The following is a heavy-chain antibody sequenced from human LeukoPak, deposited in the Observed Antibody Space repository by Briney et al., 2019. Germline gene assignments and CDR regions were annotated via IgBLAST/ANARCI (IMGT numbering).Heavy chain of an antibody. D-gene: IGHD5-24*01. CDR2: ISPNSGGT. CDR1: GYTFTGYY. V-gene: IGHV1-2*02. J-gene: IGHJ5*02. Sequence: ASVKVSCKASGYTFTGYYMHWVRQAPGQGLEWMGWISPNSGGTKYAQKFQGRVTMTRDTSISTAYMELSRLRSDDTAVYYCARDRRDDYAYNWFDPWGQGTLVTVSS. CDR3: ARDRRDDYAYNWFDP.